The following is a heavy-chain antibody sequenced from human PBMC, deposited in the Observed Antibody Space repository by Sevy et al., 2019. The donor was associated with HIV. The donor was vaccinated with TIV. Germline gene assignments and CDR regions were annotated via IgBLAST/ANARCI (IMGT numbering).Heavy chain of an antibody. CDR2: IYRSGSA. D-gene: IGHD3-22*01. CDR1: GGSINTGGYY. CDR3: ATHPNYYDSTGFPHGLNI. J-gene: IGHJ3*02. Sequence: SETLSLTCTVSGGSINTGGYYWSWIRQHPGKGLEWIGYIYRSGSAFYNPSLESRVTTSVDTSKNQFSLKLSSVTAADRAVYYCATHPNYYDSTGFPHGLNIWGQGTMVTVSS. V-gene: IGHV4-31*03.